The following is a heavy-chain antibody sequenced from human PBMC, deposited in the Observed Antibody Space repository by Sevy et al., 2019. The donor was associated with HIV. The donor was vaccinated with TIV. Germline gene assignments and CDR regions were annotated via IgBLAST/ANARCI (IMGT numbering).Heavy chain of an antibody. CDR1: GFTFSSYA. V-gene: IGHV3-23*01. J-gene: IGHJ4*02. CDR2: ISGSGGST. Sequence: GGSLRLSCAASGFTFSSYAMSWVRQAPGKGLEWVSAISGSGGSTYYADPVKGRFTISRDNSKNTLYLQMNSLRAEETAVYYCARVFSYYCESSGDIDYWAQGTLVTVSS. CDR3: ARVFSYYCESSGDIDY. D-gene: IGHD3-22*01.